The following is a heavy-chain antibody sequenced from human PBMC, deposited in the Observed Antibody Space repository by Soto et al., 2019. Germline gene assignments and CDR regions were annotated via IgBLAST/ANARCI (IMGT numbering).Heavy chain of an antibody. Sequence: QVQLVESGGGVVQPGRSLRLSCAASGFTFSDYGIHWVRQAPGKGLEWVAVISYDGSNKSFADSVTGRFTISRDNSQNTVYLQMNSLRAEDSAVYHCAKQVVPHTNGLDAWGHGTMVSVSS. J-gene: IGHJ3*01. V-gene: IGHV3-30*18. CDR1: GFTFSDYG. CDR3: AKQVVPHTNGLDA. D-gene: IGHD2-8*01. CDR2: ISYDGSNK.